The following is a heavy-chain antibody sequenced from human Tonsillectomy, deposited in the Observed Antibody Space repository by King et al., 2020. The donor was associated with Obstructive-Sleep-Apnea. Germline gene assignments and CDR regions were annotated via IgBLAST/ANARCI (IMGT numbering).Heavy chain of an antibody. V-gene: IGHV4-30-4*01. D-gene: IGHD1-1*01. J-gene: IGHJ4*02. CDR2: IYYSGST. Sequence: VQLQESGPGLVKPSQTLSLTCTVSGGSISSGDYYWSWIRQPPGKGLEWIGYIYYSGSTYYNPSLKSRVTISVDTSKNQFSLKLSYVTAADTAVYYCARSNLGYYYFDYWGQGTLVTVSS. CDR1: GGSISSGDYY. CDR3: ARSNLGYYYFDY.